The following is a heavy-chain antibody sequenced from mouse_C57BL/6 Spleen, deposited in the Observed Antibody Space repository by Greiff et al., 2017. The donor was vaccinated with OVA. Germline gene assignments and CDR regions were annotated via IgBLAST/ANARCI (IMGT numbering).Heavy chain of an antibody. Sequence: QVQLKESGAELVKPGASVKISCKASGYAFSSYWMNWVKQRPGKGLEWIGQIYPGDGDTNYNGKFKGKATLTADKSSSTAYMQLSSLTSEDSAVYFCARRRDGDFDVWGTGTTVTVSS. CDR1: GYAFSSYW. CDR3: ARRRDGDFDV. V-gene: IGHV1-80*01. J-gene: IGHJ1*03. D-gene: IGHD2-3*01. CDR2: IYPGDGDT.